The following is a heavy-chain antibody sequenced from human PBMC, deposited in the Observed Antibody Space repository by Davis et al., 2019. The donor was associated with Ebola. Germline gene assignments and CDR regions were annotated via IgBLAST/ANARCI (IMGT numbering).Heavy chain of an antibody. Sequence: PSETLSLTCAVSGYSITRSDWWGWIRQSPGKGLEWIGYIHYRGNTKDNPSLQSRVTMSVDTSKNQFSPNLKSVTAFASAIYYCARAVGPCSTSSCLTWFGPWGQGIVVTVSS. J-gene: IGHJ5*02. V-gene: IGHV4-28*06. CDR2: IHYRGNT. CDR1: GYSITRSDW. D-gene: IGHD2-2*01. CDR3: ARAVGPCSTSSCLTWFGP.